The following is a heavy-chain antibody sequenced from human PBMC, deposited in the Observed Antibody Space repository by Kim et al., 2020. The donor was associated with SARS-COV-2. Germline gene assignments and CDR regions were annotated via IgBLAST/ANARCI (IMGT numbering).Heavy chain of an antibody. J-gene: IGHJ4*02. Sequence: SETLSLTCTVSGGSISSGDYYWSWIRQPPGKGLEWIGYIYYSGSTYYNPSLKSRVTISVDTSKNQFSLKLSSVTAVDTAVYYCARGGYTMVRGVILLFDYWGQGTLVTVSS. V-gene: IGHV4-30-4*01. CDR2: IYYSGST. CDR3: ARGGYTMVRGVILLFDY. CDR1: GGSISSGDYY. D-gene: IGHD3-10*01.